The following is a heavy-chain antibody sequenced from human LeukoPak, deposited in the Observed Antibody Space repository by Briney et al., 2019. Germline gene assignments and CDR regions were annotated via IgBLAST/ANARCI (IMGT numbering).Heavy chain of an antibody. J-gene: IGHJ3*02. CDR2: ISAYNGNT. D-gene: IGHD3-22*01. Sequence: ASVKVSCKASGYTFTSYGISWVRQAPGQGLEWMGWISAYNGNTNYAQKLQGRVTMTTDTSTSTAYMELRSLRSDDTAVYYCARDLLKRYYDSSGYYFPDAFDIWGQGTMVTVSS. CDR3: ARDLLKRYYDSSGYYFPDAFDI. CDR1: GYTFTSYG. V-gene: IGHV1-18*01.